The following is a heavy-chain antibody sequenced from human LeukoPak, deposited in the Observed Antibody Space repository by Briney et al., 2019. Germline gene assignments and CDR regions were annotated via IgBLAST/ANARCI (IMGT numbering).Heavy chain of an antibody. V-gene: IGHV3-21*01. CDR1: GFTFSSYS. CDR2: ISSSSSYI. J-gene: IGHJ3*02. CDR3: ARDRHYVWGSYCPQAGAFDI. D-gene: IGHD3-16*01. Sequence: GGSLRLSCAASGFTFSSYSMNWVRQAPGKGLEWVSSISSSSSYIYYADSVKGRFTISRDNAKNSLYLQMNSLRAEDTAVYYCARDRHYVWGSYCPQAGAFDISGQGTMVTVSS.